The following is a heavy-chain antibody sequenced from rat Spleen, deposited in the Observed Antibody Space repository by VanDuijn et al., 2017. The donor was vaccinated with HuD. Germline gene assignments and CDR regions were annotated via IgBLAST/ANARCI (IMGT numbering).Heavy chain of an antibody. V-gene: IGHV5S13*01. CDR2: ISTDGGST. CDR1: GFTFSNSG. J-gene: IGHJ2*01. Sequence: EVQLVESGGGLVQPGGSLKLSCAASGFTFSNSGMAWIRQTPTKGLEWVASISTDGGSTYYRDSVKGRFSISRDNARSTLYLQMDSLRSEDTATYYCTRCFDLWGQGVMVTVSS. CDR3: TRCFDL.